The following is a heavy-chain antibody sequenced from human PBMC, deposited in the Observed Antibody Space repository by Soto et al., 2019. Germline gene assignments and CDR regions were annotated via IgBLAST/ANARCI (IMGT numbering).Heavy chain of an antibody. V-gene: IGHV1-69*12. D-gene: IGHD3-10*01. CDR1: GGTFSSYA. CDR3: AGGGIWVGESGVY. J-gene: IGHJ4*02. Sequence: QVQLVQSGAEVKKPGSSVKVSCKASGGTFSSYAISWVRQAPGQGLEWMGGIIPIFGTANYAQKFQGRVTSTAAESTREGYKELSSRRTEGTAVCYGAGGGIWVGESGVYCGQGTLVTVSS. CDR2: IIPIFGTA.